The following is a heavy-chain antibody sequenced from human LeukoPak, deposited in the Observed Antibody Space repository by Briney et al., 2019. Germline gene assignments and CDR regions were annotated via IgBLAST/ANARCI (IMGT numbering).Heavy chain of an antibody. CDR3: ARAAGPVVLPTERKNCFGP. J-gene: IGHJ5*02. V-gene: IGHV3-21*01. D-gene: IGHD2-15*01. Sequence: PGGSLRLSCAASGFPFKSYTMAWVRQAPGTGLEWVSSISSSETYIYYADSVMGRFTISRDNAKNSLFLQMDSLRVEDTATYYCARAAGPVVLPTERKNCFGPWGQGTPVTVSS. CDR2: ISSSETYI. CDR1: GFPFKSYT.